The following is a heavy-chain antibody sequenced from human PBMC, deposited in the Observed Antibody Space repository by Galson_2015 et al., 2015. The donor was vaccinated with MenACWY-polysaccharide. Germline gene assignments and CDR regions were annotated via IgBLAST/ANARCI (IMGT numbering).Heavy chain of an antibody. D-gene: IGHD6-6*01. J-gene: IGHJ4*02. CDR1: GFTFSSYG. CDR3: AKDRDSSSSDPDY. Sequence: SLRLSCAASGFTFSSYGMHWVRQAPGKGLDWVAFIRYDGSAKYYADSVKDRFTISRDNSKNTLYLQMNSLRAEDTAVYYCAKDRDSSSSDPDYWGQGTLVTVSS. CDR2: IRYDGSAK. V-gene: IGHV3-30*02.